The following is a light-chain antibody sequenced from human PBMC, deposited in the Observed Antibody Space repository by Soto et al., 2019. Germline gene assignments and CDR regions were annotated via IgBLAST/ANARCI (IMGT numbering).Light chain of an antibody. J-gene: IGLJ1*01. CDR2: EGS. Sequence: QSALTQPASVSGSPGQSITISCTGTSSDVGSHNFVSWYQQHPDRAPKLMSYEGSKRPSGVSNRFSGSKSGNTASLTISGLQAEDVADYFCCSYAGSSTDIFGRGTNLTVL. V-gene: IGLV2-23*01. CDR1: SSDVGSHNF. CDR3: CSYAGSSTDI.